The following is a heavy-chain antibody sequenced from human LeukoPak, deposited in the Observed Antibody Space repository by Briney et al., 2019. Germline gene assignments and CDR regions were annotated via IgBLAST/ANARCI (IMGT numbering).Heavy chain of an antibody. Sequence: GSLRLSCAASGFTVSSNYMSWVRQAPGKGLEWVSVIYSGGSTYYADSVKGRFTISRDNSKNTLYLQMNSLRAEDTAVYYCAREGQEDYYRSGDRLDQGSWGQGTLVTVSS. V-gene: IGHV3-66*01. CDR1: GFTVSSNY. J-gene: IGHJ4*02. CDR2: IYSGGST. CDR3: AREGQEDYYRSGDRLDQGS. D-gene: IGHD3-10*01.